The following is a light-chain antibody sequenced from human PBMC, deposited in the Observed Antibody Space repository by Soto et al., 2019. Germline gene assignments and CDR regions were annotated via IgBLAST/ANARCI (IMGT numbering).Light chain of an antibody. CDR2: RNN. J-gene: IGLJ3*02. CDR1: SSNIGSNY. V-gene: IGLV1-47*01. CDR3: AAWDDSLSGWV. Sequence: QSVLTQPPSASGTPGQRVTISCSGSSSNIGSNYVYWYQQLPGTAPKLLIYRNNQRPSGVPDRFSGSKSGTSASLAISGLRSEDGAEYYCAAWDDSLSGWVFGGGTEPTVL.